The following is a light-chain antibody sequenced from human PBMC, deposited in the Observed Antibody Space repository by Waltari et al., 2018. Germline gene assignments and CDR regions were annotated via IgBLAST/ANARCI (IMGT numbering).Light chain of an antibody. CDR2: GNN. J-gene: IGLJ3*02. Sequence: QSVLTQPPSMSGAPGPRVTISCPGSSSNIGAGHDVHCDQVFPGTAPKLLIYGNNNRPSGVPDRFSGSKSDTSASLAIGGLQAEDEADYYCQSFDIRLSGGVVFGGGTKVTVL. V-gene: IGLV1-40*01. CDR3: QSFDIRLSGGVV. CDR1: SSNIGAGHD.